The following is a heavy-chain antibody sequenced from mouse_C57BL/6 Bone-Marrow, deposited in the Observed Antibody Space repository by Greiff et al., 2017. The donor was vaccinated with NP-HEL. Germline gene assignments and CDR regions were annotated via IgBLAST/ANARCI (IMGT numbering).Heavy chain of an antibody. CDR3: AREGENYGRSYDWYFDV. CDR1: GYTFTSYT. CDR2: INPSSGYT. V-gene: IGHV1-4*01. J-gene: IGHJ1*03. D-gene: IGHD1-1*01. Sequence: VKLVESGAELARPGASVKMSCKASGYTFTSYTMHWVKQRPGQGLEWIGYINPSSGYTKYNQKFKDKATLTADKSSSTAYMQLSSLTSEDSAVYYCAREGENYGRSYDWYFDVWGTGTTVTVSS.